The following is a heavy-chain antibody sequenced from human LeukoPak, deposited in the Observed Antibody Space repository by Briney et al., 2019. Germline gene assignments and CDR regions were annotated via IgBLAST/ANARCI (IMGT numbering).Heavy chain of an antibody. J-gene: IGHJ3*02. Sequence: GGSLRLSCAASGFTFSNYWMTWVRQAPGKGLEWVSIIYSGGSTYYADSVKGRFTISRDNSKNTLYLQMNSLRAEDTAVYYCARDISSGYYDAFDIWGQGTMVTVSS. CDR2: IYSGGST. D-gene: IGHD3-22*01. CDR3: ARDISSGYYDAFDI. CDR1: GFTFSNYW. V-gene: IGHV3-66*01.